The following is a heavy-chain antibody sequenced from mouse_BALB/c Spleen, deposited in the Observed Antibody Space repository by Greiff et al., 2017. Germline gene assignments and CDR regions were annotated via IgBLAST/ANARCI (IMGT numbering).Heavy chain of an antibody. Sequence: EVKLVESGAELVKPGASVKLSCTASGFNIKDTYMHWVKQRPEQGLEWIGRIDPANGNTKYDPKFQGKATITADTSSNTAYLQLSSLTSEDTAVYYCARWDDGYRWYFDVWGAGTTVTVSS. CDR1: GFNIKDTY. CDR2: IDPANGNT. D-gene: IGHD2-3*01. J-gene: IGHJ1*01. CDR3: ARWDDGYRWYFDV. V-gene: IGHV14-3*02.